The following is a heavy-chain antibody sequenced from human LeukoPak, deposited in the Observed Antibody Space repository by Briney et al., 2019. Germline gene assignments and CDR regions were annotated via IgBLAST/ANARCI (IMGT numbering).Heavy chain of an antibody. Sequence: QPGGSLRLSCAASGFTFSSYWMHWVRQAPGKGLEWVAVIWYDGSNKYYADSVKGRFTISRDNSKNTLYLQMNSLRAEDTAVYYCATTLGGHSSGEEPFDYWGQGTLVTVSS. CDR2: IWYDGSNK. D-gene: IGHD3-22*01. V-gene: IGHV3-33*08. J-gene: IGHJ4*02. CDR1: GFTFSSYW. CDR3: ATTLGGHSSGEEPFDY.